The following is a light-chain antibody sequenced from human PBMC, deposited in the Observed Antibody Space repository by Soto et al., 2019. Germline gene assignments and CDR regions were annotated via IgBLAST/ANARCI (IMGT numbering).Light chain of an antibody. CDR3: QQTYSAPPWT. V-gene: IGKV1-39*01. J-gene: IGKJ1*01. CDR2: TTT. Sequence: IQMTQSPSSLSASVLDTITISFRSSQSVRSYLNWYQQKPGKAPDLLIYTTTSLQSEVPSRFSGSGSETHFTLTITSLQPEDFATYFCQQTYSAPPWTFGPGTKVDI. CDR1: QSVRSY.